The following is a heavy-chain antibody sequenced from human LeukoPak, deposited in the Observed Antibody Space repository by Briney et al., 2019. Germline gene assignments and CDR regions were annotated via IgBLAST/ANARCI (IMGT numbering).Heavy chain of an antibody. CDR2: ISGGGGST. J-gene: IGHJ4*02. CDR1: GFTFSNHA. D-gene: IGHD7-27*01. Sequence: PGGSLRLSCAASGFTFSNHAMSWVRQAPGKGLEWVSGISGGGGSTYYTDSVKGRFTISRDTSKNTLYLQMNSLRAEDTAVYYCARDLAWGGYWGQGTLVTVSS. CDR3: ARDLAWGGY. V-gene: IGHV3-23*01.